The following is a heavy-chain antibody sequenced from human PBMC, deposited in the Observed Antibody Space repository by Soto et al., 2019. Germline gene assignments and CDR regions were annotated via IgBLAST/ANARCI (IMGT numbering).Heavy chain of an antibody. Sequence: ASVKVSCKASGYTFTSCAMHWVRQAPGQRLEWMGWINAGNGNTKYSQKFQGRVTITRDTSASTAYMELSSLRSEDTAVYYRARDPSYYGMDVWGQGTTVTVSS. CDR2: INAGNGNT. CDR1: GYTFTSCA. J-gene: IGHJ6*02. V-gene: IGHV1-3*01. CDR3: ARDPSYYGMDV.